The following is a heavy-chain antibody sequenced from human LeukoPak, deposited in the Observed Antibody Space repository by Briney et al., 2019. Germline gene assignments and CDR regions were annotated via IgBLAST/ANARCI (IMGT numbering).Heavy chain of an antibody. Sequence: GGSLRLSCAASGFTFSSYSMNWVRQAPGRGLEWVSSISSSSSYIYYADSVKGRFTISRDNAKNSLYLQMNSLRAEDTAVYYCARVMGGKGSGSYYNFWGQGTLVTVSS. CDR1: GFTFSSYS. V-gene: IGHV3-21*01. J-gene: IGHJ4*02. CDR3: ARVMGGKGSGSYYNF. D-gene: IGHD3-10*01. CDR2: ISSSSSYI.